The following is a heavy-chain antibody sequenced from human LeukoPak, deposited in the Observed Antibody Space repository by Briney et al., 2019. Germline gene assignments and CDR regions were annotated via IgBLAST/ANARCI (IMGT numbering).Heavy chain of an antibody. CDR3: ATRDVGATIDY. CDR2: ILYTGRT. Sequence: PSETLSLTCTVSGDSISSSRFYWAWIRQPPGKGLEWIGSILYTGRTFYNPSLKSRVTISVDTSNNQFSLRLGSVTASDTAVYYCATRDVGATIDYWGQGTLVTVSS. D-gene: IGHD1-26*01. J-gene: IGHJ4*02. V-gene: IGHV4-39*01. CDR1: GDSISSSRFY.